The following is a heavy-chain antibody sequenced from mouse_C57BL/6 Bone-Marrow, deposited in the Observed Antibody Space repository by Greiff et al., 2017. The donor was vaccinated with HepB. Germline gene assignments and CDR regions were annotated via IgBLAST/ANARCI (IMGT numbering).Heavy chain of an antibody. Sequence: QVQLQQPGAELVRPGTSVKLSCKASGYTFTSYWMHWVKQRPGQGLEWIGVIDPSDSYTNYNQKFKGKATLTVDTSSSTAYMQLSSLTSEDSAVYYCARWLDYWGQGTTLTVSS. CDR2: IDPSDSYT. J-gene: IGHJ2*01. D-gene: IGHD2-2*01. CDR1: GYTFTSYW. CDR3: ARWLDY. V-gene: IGHV1-59*01.